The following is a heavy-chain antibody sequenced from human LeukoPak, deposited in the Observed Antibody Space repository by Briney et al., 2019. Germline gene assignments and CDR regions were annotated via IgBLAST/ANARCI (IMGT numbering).Heavy chain of an antibody. CDR1: GYTFTSYG. V-gene: IGHV1-18*01. D-gene: IGHD3-10*01. J-gene: IGHJ6*03. Sequence: ASVKVSCKASGYTFTSYGISWVRQAPGQGLEWMGWISAYNGNTNYAQKLQGRVTMTTDTSTSTAYMELRSLRSDDTAVYYCARVAMVRGVITYYYYYIDVWGKGTTVTVSS. CDR3: ARVAMVRGVITYYYYYIDV. CDR2: ISAYNGNT.